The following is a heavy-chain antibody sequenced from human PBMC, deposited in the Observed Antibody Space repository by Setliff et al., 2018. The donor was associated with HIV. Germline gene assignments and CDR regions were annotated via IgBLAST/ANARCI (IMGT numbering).Heavy chain of an antibody. Sequence: SETLSLTCAVYGGSLWGYYWTWIRQPPGEGLEWIGEIDYSGSSSSNPSLKSRVTMLIDRSKRHFFLKLRSVTAADTAVYYCARQWAERVMDVWGNGTTVTVSS. V-gene: IGHV4-34*01. J-gene: IGHJ6*03. D-gene: IGHD1-26*01. CDR2: IDYSGSS. CDR3: ARQWAERVMDV. CDR1: GGSLWGYY.